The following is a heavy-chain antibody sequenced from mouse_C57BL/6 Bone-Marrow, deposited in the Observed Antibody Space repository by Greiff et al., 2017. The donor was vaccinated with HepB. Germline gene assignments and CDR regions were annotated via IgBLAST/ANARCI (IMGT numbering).Heavy chain of an antibody. CDR1: GYTFTEYT. J-gene: IGHJ1*03. CDR3: ARHEETTVVSPHWYFDV. V-gene: IGHV1-62-2*01. Sequence: VQLQQSGAELVKPGASVKLSCKASGYTFTEYTIHWVKQRSGQVLEWIGWFYPGSGSIKYNEKFKDKATLTADKSSSTVYMELSRLTSEDSAVYFCARHEETTVVSPHWYFDVWGTGTTVTVSS. D-gene: IGHD1-1*01. CDR2: FYPGSGSI.